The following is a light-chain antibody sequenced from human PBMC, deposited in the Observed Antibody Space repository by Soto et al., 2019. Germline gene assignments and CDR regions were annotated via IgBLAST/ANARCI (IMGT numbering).Light chain of an antibody. J-gene: IGLJ1*01. V-gene: IGLV2-14*01. CDR1: SSDVGGYNY. CDR3: TSYTSSSTYV. CDR2: EVS. Sequence: QSALTQPASVSGSPGQSITISCTGTSSDVGGYNYVSWYQQHPGKAPKLMMLEVSNRPSGVSNRFSGSKSGNTASLTISGLQAEDEADYYCTSYTSSSTYVFGTGTKVTVL.